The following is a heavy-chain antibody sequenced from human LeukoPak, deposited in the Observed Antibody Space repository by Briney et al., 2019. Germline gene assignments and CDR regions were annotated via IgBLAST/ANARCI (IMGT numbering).Heavy chain of an antibody. Sequence: SETLSLTCAVYGGSFSGYYWSWIRQPPGKGLEWIGEINHSGSTNYNPSLKSRVTISVDTSKNQFSLKLSSVTAADTAVYYCARGRRTTVTIGFDYWGQGTLVTVSS. D-gene: IGHD4-17*01. CDR3: ARGRRTTVTIGFDY. CDR1: GGSFSGYY. V-gene: IGHV4-34*01. CDR2: INHSGST. J-gene: IGHJ4*02.